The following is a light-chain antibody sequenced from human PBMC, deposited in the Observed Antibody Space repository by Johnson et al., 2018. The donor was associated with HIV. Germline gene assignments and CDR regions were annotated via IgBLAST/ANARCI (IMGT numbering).Light chain of an antibody. CDR1: SSNIGKNY. CDR2: DNN. Sequence: QPELTQPPSVSAAPGQKVTISCSGSSSNIGKNYVSWYQQLPGTAPKLLIYDNNKRPSGIPDRFSGSKSGTSATLGITGLQTGDEADYYCGTWDSSLSAEVFGTGTKVTV. V-gene: IGLV1-51*01. CDR3: GTWDSSLSAEV. J-gene: IGLJ1*01.